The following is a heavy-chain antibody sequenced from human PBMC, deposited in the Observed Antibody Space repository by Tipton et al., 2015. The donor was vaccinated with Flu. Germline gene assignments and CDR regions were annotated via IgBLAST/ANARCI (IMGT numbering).Heavy chain of an antibody. V-gene: IGHV4-59*13. CDR2: VSHSGIT. D-gene: IGHD3-10*01. CDR3: ARNGGSYSYQH. Sequence: LRLSCTVSGGSISSYYWSWLRQPPGKGLEWIGFVSHSGITNYNPSLKGRVTMSLDASKNHFSLSLSSVTAADTAVYYCARNGGSYSYQHWGQGTLVTVSS. CDR1: GGSISSYY. J-gene: IGHJ1*01.